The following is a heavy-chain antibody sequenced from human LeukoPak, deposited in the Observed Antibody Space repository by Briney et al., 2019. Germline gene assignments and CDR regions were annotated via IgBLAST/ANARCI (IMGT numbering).Heavy chain of an antibody. J-gene: IGHJ6*02. CDR3: ARDSGWYRGYYYYGMDV. D-gene: IGHD6-19*01. CDR1: GFTFSDYY. V-gene: IGHV3-11*01. Sequence: GGSLRLSCAASGFTFSDYYMSWIRQAPGKGLEWVSYISGSGSTIYYADSVKGRFTISRDNAKNSLYLQMNSLRAEDTAVYYCARDSGWYRGYYYYGMDVWGQGTTVTVSS. CDR2: ISGSGSTI.